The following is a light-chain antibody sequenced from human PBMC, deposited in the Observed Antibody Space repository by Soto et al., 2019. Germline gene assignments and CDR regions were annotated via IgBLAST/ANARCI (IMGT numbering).Light chain of an antibody. CDR3: QQSYNTPWT. CDR2: AAS. Sequence: DIQMTQSPTSLSASVGDRVTISCRASQNIDNYLNWYQQKPGKVPKLLIYAASNLQSGVPSRFSGSGSGTYFTLTVSSLQPEDFAAYFCQQSYNTPWTFGQGTKVQIK. CDR1: QNIDNY. V-gene: IGKV1-39*01. J-gene: IGKJ1*01.